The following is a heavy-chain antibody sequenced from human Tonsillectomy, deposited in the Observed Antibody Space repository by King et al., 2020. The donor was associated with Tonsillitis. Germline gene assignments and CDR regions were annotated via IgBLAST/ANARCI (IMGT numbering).Heavy chain of an antibody. V-gene: IGHV1-2*02. CDR1: GYTFTGYY. CDR3: ARDGAADACDI. J-gene: IGHJ3*02. D-gene: IGHD6-13*01. Sequence: QLVQSGAEVKKPGASVKVYCKASGYTFTGYYLHWVRQAPGQGLEWMGWINPNSGDTNYAQKFQGRVTMTRDTSITTAYMELSRLRSDDTAVYYCARDGAADACDIWGQGTMVTVSS. CDR2: INPNSGDT.